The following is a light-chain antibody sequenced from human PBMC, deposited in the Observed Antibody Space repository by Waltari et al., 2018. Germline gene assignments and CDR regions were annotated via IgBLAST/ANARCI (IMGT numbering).Light chain of an antibody. Sequence: QSVLTQSPSASGTPGQRVTISCSGSSPNIGSNYVYWYQHLPGTAPKLLIYSNNQRPSGVPDRFSGSKSGTSASLAISGLRSEDEADYYCAAWDDSLSGLVFGGGTKLTVL. CDR3: AAWDDSLSGLV. J-gene: IGLJ2*01. CDR1: SPNIGSNY. CDR2: SNN. V-gene: IGLV1-47*02.